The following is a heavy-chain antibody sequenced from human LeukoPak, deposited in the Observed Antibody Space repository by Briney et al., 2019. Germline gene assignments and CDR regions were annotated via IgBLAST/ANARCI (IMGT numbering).Heavy chain of an antibody. J-gene: IGHJ3*02. CDR3: ARWAVAGDDAFDI. V-gene: IGHV3-21*01. CDR2: ISSSSSYI. Sequence: PGGSLRLSCAASGFIVSSNYMSWVRQAPGKGLEWVSSISSSSSYIYYADSVKGRFTISRDNAKNSLYLQMNSLRAEDTAVYYCARWAVAGDDAFDIWGQGTMVTVSS. D-gene: IGHD6-19*01. CDR1: GFIVSSNY.